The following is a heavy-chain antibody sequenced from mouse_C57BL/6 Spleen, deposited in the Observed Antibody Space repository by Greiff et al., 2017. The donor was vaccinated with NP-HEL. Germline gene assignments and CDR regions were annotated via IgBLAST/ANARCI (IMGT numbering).Heavy chain of an antibody. CDR3: ARHEDDYGPFAY. J-gene: IGHJ3*01. CDR1: GYTFTEYT. CDR2: FYPGGGST. Sequence: QVQLQQSGAELVKPGASVKLSCKASGYTFTEYTIHWVKQRPGQGLEWIGRFYPGGGSTKYNEKFKDKATVTADKSSSTVYMELSRLTSEDSAVYFCARHEDDYGPFAYWGQGTLVTVSA. D-gene: IGHD2-4*01. V-gene: IGHV1-62-2*01.